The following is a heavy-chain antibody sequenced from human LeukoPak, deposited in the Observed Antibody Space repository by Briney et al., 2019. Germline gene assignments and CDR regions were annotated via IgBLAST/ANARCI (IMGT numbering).Heavy chain of an antibody. CDR2: IIPILGTA. D-gene: IGHD2-2*02. J-gene: IGHJ4*02. V-gene: IGHV1-69*13. CDR1: GGTFSSYA. CDR3: ASDCSSTSCYTDY. Sequence: SVKVSCKASGGTFSSYAISWVRQAPGQGLEWMGGIIPILGTANYAQKFQGRVTITADESTSTAYMELSSLRSEDTAVYYCASDCSSTSCYTDYWGQGTLVTVSS.